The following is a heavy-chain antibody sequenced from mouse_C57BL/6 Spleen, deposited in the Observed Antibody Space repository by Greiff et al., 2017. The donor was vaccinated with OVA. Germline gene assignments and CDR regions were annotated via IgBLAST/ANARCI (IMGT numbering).Heavy chain of an antibody. CDR2: IRNKANNHAT. CDR3: TRYDYDGPLDD. V-gene: IGHV6-6*01. J-gene: IGHJ4*01. CDR1: GFTFSDAW. Sequence: EVQLVESGGGLVQPGGSMKLSCAASGFTFSDAWMDWVRQSPEKGLEWVADIRNKANNHATYYAESVKGRFTISRDDSTSSVYLQMNSLRAEDTGIYYCTRYDYDGPLDDWGQGTSVTVSS. D-gene: IGHD2-4*01.